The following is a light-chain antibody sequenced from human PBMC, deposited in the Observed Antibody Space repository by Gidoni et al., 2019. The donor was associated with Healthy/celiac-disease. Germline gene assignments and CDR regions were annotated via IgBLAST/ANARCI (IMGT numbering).Light chain of an antibody. CDR1: QSVSSSY. J-gene: IGKJ3*01. V-gene: IGKV3-20*01. CDR3: QQYGGSPVT. Sequence: EIVFTQSPGTLSLSPGERATLSCRASQSVSSSYLAWYQQKPGQAPRLLMYGASSRATGIPDRFSGSGSGTDFTLTISRLEPEDFAVYYCQQYGGSPVTFGPGTKVDIK. CDR2: GAS.